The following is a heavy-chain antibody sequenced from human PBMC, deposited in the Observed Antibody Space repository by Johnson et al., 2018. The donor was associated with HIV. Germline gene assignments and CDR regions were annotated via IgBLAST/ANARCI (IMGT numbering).Heavy chain of an antibody. J-gene: IGHJ3*02. CDR1: GFTFSSYD. CDR3: ARDRDSSSWYLAFDI. CDR2: IGTAGDT. V-gene: IGHV3-13*01. Sequence: VQLVESGGGLVQPGGSLRLSCAASGFTFSSYDMHWVRQATGKGLEWVSAIGTAGDTYYPGSVKGRFTISRENAKNSQYLQMNSLRAEDTAFYYCARDRDSSSWYLAFDIWGQGTMVTVSS. D-gene: IGHD6-13*01.